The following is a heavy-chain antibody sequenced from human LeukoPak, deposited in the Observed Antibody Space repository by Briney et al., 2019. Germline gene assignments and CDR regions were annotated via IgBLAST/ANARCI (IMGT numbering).Heavy chain of an antibody. CDR1: GFTFITYT. J-gene: IGHJ5*02. Sequence: GGSLRLSCAASGFTFITYTMIWVRQAPGKGLEWVSSISSSSSTKYYADSVKGRFTISRDNANNSLYLQVASLRDEDTAIYYCARRFGVASFDPWGQGTLVTVSS. CDR3: ARRFGVASFDP. V-gene: IGHV3-48*02. CDR2: ISSSSSTK. D-gene: IGHD3-3*01.